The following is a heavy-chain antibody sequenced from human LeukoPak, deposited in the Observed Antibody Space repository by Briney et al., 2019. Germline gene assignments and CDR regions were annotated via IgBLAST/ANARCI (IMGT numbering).Heavy chain of an antibody. V-gene: IGHV3-23*01. J-gene: IGHJ5*01. CDR2: ISGSGGST. Sequence: GGSLRLSCAASGFTFSSYVMSWVRQAPGKGLEWVSAISGSGGSTYYADSVKGRFTISRDNSKNTLYLQMNSLRAEDTAVYCCAKRQWYSSSWFDYWGQGTLVTVSS. CDR3: AKRQWYSSSWFDY. D-gene: IGHD6-13*01. CDR1: GFTFSSYV.